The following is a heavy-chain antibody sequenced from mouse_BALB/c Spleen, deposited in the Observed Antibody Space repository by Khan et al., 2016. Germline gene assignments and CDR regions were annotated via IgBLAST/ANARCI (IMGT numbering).Heavy chain of an antibody. CDR2: IHYSGDT. V-gene: IGHV3-2*02. J-gene: IGHJ3*01. D-gene: IGHD1-1*02. Sequence: EVQLQESGPGLMKPSQSLSLTCTVTGYSITSDYAWHWIRQFPGNKLEWMGYIHYSGDTHYHPSLKSRISITRDTPQTQFFLQLNSVTTEDPAKYYCAREDYSWFTYWGQGTLVPVSA. CDR3: AREDYSWFTY. CDR1: GYSITSDYA.